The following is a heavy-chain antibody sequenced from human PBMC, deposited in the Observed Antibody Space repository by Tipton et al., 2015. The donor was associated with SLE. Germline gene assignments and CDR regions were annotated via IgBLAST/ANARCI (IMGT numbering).Heavy chain of an antibody. J-gene: IGHJ6*02. D-gene: IGHD6-13*01. CDR3: ATPRAAAVGYYYYGMDV. V-gene: IGHV1-8*01. Sequence: QLVQSGAEVKKPGASVKVSCKASGYTFTSYDINRVRQATGQGLEWMGWMNPNSGNTGYAQKFQGRVTMTRNTSISTAYMELSSLRSEDTAVYYCATPRAAAVGYYYYGMDVWGQGTTVTVSS. CDR1: GYTFTSYD. CDR2: MNPNSGNT.